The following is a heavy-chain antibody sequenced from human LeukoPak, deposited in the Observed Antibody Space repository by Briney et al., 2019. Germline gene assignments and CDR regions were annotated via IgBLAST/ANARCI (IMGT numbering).Heavy chain of an antibody. CDR1: GFTVSSNY. J-gene: IGHJ4*02. D-gene: IGHD3-22*01. CDR3: VAAYYYDSSGYYSIDY. CDR2: IYSGGST. V-gene: IGHV3-53*04. Sequence: GRSLGLSCAASGFTVSSNYMSWVRQAPGKGLEWVSVIYSGGSTYYADSVKGRFTISRHNSKNTLYLQMNSLRAEDTAVYYCVAAYYYDSSGYYSIDYWGQGTLVTVSS.